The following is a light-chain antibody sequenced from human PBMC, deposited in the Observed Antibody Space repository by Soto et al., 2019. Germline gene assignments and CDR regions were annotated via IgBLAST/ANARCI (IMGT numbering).Light chain of an antibody. J-gene: IGKJ5*01. CDR3: QQRQSWPPIT. V-gene: IGKV3-11*01. CDR1: HSVTTN. Sequence: DIVLTQSPDTRSLSPGESATLSCRASHSVTTNLTWYQHKARQSPTLLMYGASNRATGFPARFSGSGSGTDFTLTISSLEPEDFAIYYCQQRQSWPPITFGQGTRLEIK. CDR2: GAS.